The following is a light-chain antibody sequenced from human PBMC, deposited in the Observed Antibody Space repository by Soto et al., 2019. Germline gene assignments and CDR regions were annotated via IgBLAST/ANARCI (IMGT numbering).Light chain of an antibody. CDR3: QQYGSSPGP. V-gene: IGKV3-20*01. CDR2: AAS. J-gene: IGKJ1*01. Sequence: EIVLTQSPGTLSLSPGERATLSCRASQSVSFCYLAWYQQKPGDAPRLLIHAASSRATGITGRFSGSGSGREYTLPIGSLEPEDFAVYYCQQYGSSPGPFGQGTKVEIK. CDR1: QSVSFCY.